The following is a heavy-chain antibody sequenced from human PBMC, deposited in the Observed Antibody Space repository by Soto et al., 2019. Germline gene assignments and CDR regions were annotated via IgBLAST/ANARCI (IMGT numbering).Heavy chain of an antibody. D-gene: IGHD3-10*01. Sequence: SPRLLSAASRXTFWSKYVSWVRQAPGKGLELVSVIYSGGSTYYADSVKGRFTIYRDNSKNTLYLQMNSLTVEDTAVYYCARERFVDVSAQATTGTVPS. CDR3: ARERFVDV. J-gene: IGHJ6*02. CDR2: IYSGGST. CDR1: RXTFWSKY. V-gene: IGHV3-53*01.